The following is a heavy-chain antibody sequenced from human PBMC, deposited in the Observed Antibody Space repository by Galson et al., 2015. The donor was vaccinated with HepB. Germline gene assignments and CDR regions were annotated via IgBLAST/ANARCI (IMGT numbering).Heavy chain of an antibody. Sequence: SLRLSCAASGFTFSRYGMHWVRQAPGKGLEWVAVIWYDGSNRKYADSVQGRFSISRDNSIDTLYLQMNGLRAEDTAVYYCTRDLYDSGNSKFDYWGQGTLVTVSS. J-gene: IGHJ4*02. CDR3: TRDLYDSGNSKFDY. CDR1: GFTFSRYG. V-gene: IGHV3-33*01. D-gene: IGHD4-11*01. CDR2: IWYDGSNR.